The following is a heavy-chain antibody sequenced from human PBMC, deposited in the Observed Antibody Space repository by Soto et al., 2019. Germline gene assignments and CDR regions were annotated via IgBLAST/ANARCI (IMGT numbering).Heavy chain of an antibody. CDR2: IWNDGTNK. V-gene: IGHV3-33*01. CDR3: ARAPGREEPPFDY. J-gene: IGHJ4*02. D-gene: IGHD1-26*01. Sequence: QVQLVESGGGVVQPGRSLRLSCAASGFTFSNYGMHWVRQAPGKGLEWVAVIWNDGTNKYYADSVQGRFTISRDNTKNTLYLQFTSPRAEDTVIHQCARAPGREEPPFDYWGQGTMVTVSS. CDR1: GFTFSNYG.